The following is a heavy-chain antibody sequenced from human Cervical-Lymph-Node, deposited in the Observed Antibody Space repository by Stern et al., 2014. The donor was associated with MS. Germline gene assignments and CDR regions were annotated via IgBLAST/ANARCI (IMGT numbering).Heavy chain of an antibody. V-gene: IGHV5-51*01. J-gene: IGHJ6*02. CDR3: ARHSVSSVGGMDV. D-gene: IGHD3-16*02. CDR1: GYSFTTYW. Sequence: EVQLVQSGAEMKKPGESLKISCKGYGYSFTTYWIGWVRQMPGKGLEWMGMIYPGNSETRNSPSFQGQVTISADKSISTAYLQWNSLKASDTAMYYCARHSVSSVGGMDVWGQGTTVTVSS. CDR2: IYPGNSET.